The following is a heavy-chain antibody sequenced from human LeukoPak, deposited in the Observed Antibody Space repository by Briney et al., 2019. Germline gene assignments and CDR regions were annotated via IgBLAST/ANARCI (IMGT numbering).Heavy chain of an antibody. J-gene: IGHJ5*02. V-gene: IGHV4-31*03. D-gene: IGHD2-2*02. CDR1: GGSISSGGYY. CDR2: IYYSGST. CDR3: ARDLGIVVVPAAIGAWFDP. Sequence: PSETLSLTCTVSGGSISSGGYYWSWIRQHPGKGLEWIGYIYYSGSTYYNPSLKSRVTISVDTSKNQFSLKLSSVTAADTAVYYCARDLGIVVVPAAIGAWFDPWGQGTLVTVSS.